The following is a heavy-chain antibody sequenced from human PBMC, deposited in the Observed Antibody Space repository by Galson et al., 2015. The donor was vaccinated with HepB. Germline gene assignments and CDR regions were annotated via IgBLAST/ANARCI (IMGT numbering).Heavy chain of an antibody. V-gene: IGHV3-48*02. CDR3: ARKAYCGGDCYSYYFDY. CDR2: ISSSSSTI. D-gene: IGHD2-21*01. CDR1: GFTFSSYS. Sequence: SLRLSCAASGFTFSSYSMNWVRQAPGKGLEWVSYISSSSSTIYYADSVKDRFTISRDNAKNSLYLQMNSLRDEDTAVCYCARKAYCGGDCYSYYFDYWGQGTLVTVSS. J-gene: IGHJ4*02.